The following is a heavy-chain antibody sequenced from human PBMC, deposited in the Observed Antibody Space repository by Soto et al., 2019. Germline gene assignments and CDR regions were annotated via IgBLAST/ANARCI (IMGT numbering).Heavy chain of an antibody. V-gene: IGHV1-3*01. CDR1: GYTFTSYA. D-gene: IGHD4-17*01. J-gene: IGHJ1*01. CDR2: INAGNGNT. CDR3: ARGALPTVTILQH. Sequence: ASVKVSCKASGYTFTSYAMHWVRQAPGQRLEWMGWINAGNGNTKYSQKFQGRVTITRDTSASTAYMELSSLRSEDTAVYYCARGALPTVTILQHWGQGTLVTVSS.